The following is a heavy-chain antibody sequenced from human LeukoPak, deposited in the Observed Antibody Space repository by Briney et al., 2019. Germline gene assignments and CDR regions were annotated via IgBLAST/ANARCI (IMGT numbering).Heavy chain of an antibody. Sequence: KASETLSLTCTVSGDSIDSYYWSWIRQPPGKGLEWIGYIYYRGTTSYNPFLKSRVTISVDTSKNQFSLKLNSVTAADTAVYYCARLPRYGGYDQFDYWGQGILVIVSS. CDR2: IYYRGTT. V-gene: IGHV4-59*12. J-gene: IGHJ4*02. CDR3: ARLPRYGGYDQFDY. CDR1: GDSIDSYY. D-gene: IGHD5-12*01.